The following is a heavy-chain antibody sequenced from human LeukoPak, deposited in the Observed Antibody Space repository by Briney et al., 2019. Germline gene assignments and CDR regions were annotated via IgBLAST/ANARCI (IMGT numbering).Heavy chain of an antibody. D-gene: IGHD5-24*01. J-gene: IGHJ4*02. CDR1: GFTYSSYS. V-gene: IGHV3-7*01. CDR3: ARERDGRFFDY. Sequence: GGSLRLSCAASGFTYSSYSMKWVRQAPGKGLEWVANINQDGSEKYFVDSVKGRFTISRDNAKNSLHLQMNTVRAEDTAVYYCARERDGRFFDYWGQGTLVTVSS. CDR2: INQDGSEK.